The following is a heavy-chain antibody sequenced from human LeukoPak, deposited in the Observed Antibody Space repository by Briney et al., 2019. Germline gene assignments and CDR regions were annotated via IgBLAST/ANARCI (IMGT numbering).Heavy chain of an antibody. CDR1: GFSFRDHS. Sequence: GGSLRLSFTGSGFSFRDHSMSWVSQPPGKGLEWVGFITSKPYGEATHYAASVSGRFTFSRDDSKSVAYLQMNSLKTEDAAVYYCVRHDGMILPVWGQGTLVTVSS. D-gene: IGHD3/OR15-3a*01. V-gene: IGHV3-49*04. CDR2: ITSKPYGEAT. J-gene: IGHJ4*02. CDR3: VRHDGMILPV.